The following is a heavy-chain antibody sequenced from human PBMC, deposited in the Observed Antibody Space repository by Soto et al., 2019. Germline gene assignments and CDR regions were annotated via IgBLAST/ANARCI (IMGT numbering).Heavy chain of an antibody. V-gene: IGHV4-34*01. CDR2: INHSGST. Sequence: LSLTCAVYGGSFSGYYWSWIRQPPGKGLEWIGEINHSGSTNYNPSLKSRVTISVDTSKNQFSLKLSSVTAADTAVYYCARGEPYYDILTGYYRFDPWGQGTLVTVSS. CDR1: GGSFSGYY. CDR3: ARGEPYYDILTGYYRFDP. J-gene: IGHJ5*02. D-gene: IGHD3-9*01.